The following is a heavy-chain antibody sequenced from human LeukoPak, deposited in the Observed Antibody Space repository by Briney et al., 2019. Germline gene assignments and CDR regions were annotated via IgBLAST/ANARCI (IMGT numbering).Heavy chain of an antibody. J-gene: IGHJ4*02. CDR2: ISSSGSTI. V-gene: IGHV3-48*03. CDR3: ARDRAYGDGGY. Sequence: GGSLRLSCAASGFTFSSYEMNWVRQAPGKGLEWVSYISSSGSTIYYADSVKGRSTISRDDAKNSLYLQMNSLRAEDTAVYYCARDRAYGDGGYWGQGTLSPSPQ. D-gene: IGHD4-17*01. CDR1: GFTFSSYE.